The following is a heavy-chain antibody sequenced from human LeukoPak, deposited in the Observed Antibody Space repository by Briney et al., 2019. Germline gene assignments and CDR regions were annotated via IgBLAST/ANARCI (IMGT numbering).Heavy chain of an antibody. Sequence: GGSLRLSCAASGFTFSSYSMNWVRQAPGKGLEWVSSISSSSSYIYYADSVKGRFTISRDNSKKTLYLQMNSLRAEDTAMYYCAKDQDRVFGYSDYWGQGTLVTVSS. CDR2: ISSSSSYI. J-gene: IGHJ4*02. D-gene: IGHD3-16*01. CDR1: GFTFSSYS. CDR3: AKDQDRVFGYSDY. V-gene: IGHV3-21*01.